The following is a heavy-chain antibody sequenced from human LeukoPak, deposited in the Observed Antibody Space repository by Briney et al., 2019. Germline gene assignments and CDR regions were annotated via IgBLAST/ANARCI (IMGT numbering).Heavy chain of an antibody. Sequence: SETLSLTCTVSGGSISSYYWSWIRQPAGKGLEWIGRIYTSGSTNYNPSLKSRVTMSVDTSKNQFSLKLSSVTAADTAVYYCATKMATTHSNWFDPWGQGTLVTVSS. J-gene: IGHJ5*02. CDR1: GGSISSYY. V-gene: IGHV4-4*07. D-gene: IGHD5-24*01. CDR2: IYTSGST. CDR3: ATKMATTHSNWFDP.